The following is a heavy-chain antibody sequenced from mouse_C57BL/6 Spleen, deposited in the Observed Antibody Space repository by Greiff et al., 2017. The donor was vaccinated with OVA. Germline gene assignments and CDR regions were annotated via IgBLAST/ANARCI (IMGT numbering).Heavy chain of an antibody. Sequence: VQLKESGPGLVKPSQSLSLTCSVTGYSITSGYYWNWIRQFPGNKLEWMGYISYDGSNNYNPSLKNRISITRDTSKNQFFLKLNSVTTEDTATYYCAKERLSGYFDVWGTGTTVTVSS. J-gene: IGHJ1*03. CDR2: ISYDGSN. V-gene: IGHV3-6*01. CDR3: AKERLSGYFDV. D-gene: IGHD3-2*02. CDR1: GYSITSGYY.